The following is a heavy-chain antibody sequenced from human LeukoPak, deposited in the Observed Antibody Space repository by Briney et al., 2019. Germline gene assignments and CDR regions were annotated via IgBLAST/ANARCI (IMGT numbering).Heavy chain of an antibody. V-gene: IGHV3-53*05. CDR3: AKVTATVTIDY. CDR2: VYSGGTT. CDR1: GFNVNSNY. Sequence: GGSLRLSCTASGFNVNSNYMTWVRQAPGKGLEWVSVVYSGGTTYFADSVKGRFTISRDNSKNTLYLQMNSLRAEDTAVYYCAKVTATVTIDYWGQGTLVTVSS. J-gene: IGHJ4*02. D-gene: IGHD4-17*01.